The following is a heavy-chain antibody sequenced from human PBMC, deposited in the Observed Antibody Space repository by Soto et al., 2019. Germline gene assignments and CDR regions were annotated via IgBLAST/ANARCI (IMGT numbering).Heavy chain of an antibody. Sequence: TLSLTCTVSGDSFSSDSYYWGWIRQPPGKTLEWIGSINYSGTTYYNPSLKSRVTISVDTSRNQFSLKLTSVTAADTAVYYCARGDRGYSYGPLDYWGQGTLVTV. CDR1: GDSFSSDSYY. J-gene: IGHJ4*02. V-gene: IGHV4-39*02. CDR3: ARGDRGYSYGPLDY. D-gene: IGHD5-18*01. CDR2: INYSGTT.